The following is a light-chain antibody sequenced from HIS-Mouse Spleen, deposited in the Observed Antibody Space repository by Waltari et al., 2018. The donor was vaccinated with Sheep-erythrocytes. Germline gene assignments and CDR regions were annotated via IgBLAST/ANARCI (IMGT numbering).Light chain of an antibody. V-gene: IGKV1-33*01. J-gene: IGKJ3*01. CDR2: DAS. CDR3: QQYDNLQT. CDR1: QSISSW. Sequence: DIQMTQYPSTLSTSVRDRVTITCRASQSISSWLAWYQQKPGKAPKLLIYDASNLETGVPSRFSGSGSGTDFTFTISSLQPEDIATYYCQQYDNLQTFGPGTKVDIK.